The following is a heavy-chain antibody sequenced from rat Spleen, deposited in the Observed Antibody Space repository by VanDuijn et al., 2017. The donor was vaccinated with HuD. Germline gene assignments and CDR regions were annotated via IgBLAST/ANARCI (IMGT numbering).Heavy chain of an antibody. Sequence: EVQLVESGGGLVQPGRSLKLSCAASGFTFSDYGVAWVRQAPTKGLDWVATISYGDSSGHSSTYYRAYAKGRFTISRDNAKTTLSLQMDSLRSEDTATYYCARRHYGYTDYFDYWGQGVMVTVSS. V-gene: IGHV5-29*01. J-gene: IGHJ2*01. CDR1: GFTFSDYG. D-gene: IGHD1-9*01. CDR3: ARRHYGYTDYFDY. CDR2: ISYGDSSGHSST.